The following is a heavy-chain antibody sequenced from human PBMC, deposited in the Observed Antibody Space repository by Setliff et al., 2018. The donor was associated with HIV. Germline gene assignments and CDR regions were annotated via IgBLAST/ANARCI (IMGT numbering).Heavy chain of an antibody. J-gene: IGHJ4*02. CDR2: IFPGST. CDR1: GGSIISDIFY. V-gene: IGHV4-39*01. D-gene: IGHD2-21*02. Sequence: NPSETLSLTCSVSGGSIISDIFYWGWIRQPPGKGLEWIGSIFPGSTRYNPSLRGRLTISLDSSTNQFSVTLSSVTATDTAMYYCARYTAGSMVDYWGPGTL. CDR3: ARYTAGSMVDY.